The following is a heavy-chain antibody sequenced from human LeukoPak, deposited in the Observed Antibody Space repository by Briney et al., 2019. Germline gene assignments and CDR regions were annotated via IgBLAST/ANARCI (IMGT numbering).Heavy chain of an antibody. CDR3: ATVRGYSYGYAY. D-gene: IGHD5-18*01. V-gene: IGHV1-69-2*01. J-gene: IGHJ4*02. CDR2: VDPEDGET. CDR1: GYTFTDYY. Sequence: GATVKISCKASGYTFTDYYMNWVQQAPGKGLEWMGRVDPEDGETIYAEKFQGRVTITADTSTDTAYMELSSLRSEDTAVYYCATVRGYSYGYAYWGQGTLVTVSS.